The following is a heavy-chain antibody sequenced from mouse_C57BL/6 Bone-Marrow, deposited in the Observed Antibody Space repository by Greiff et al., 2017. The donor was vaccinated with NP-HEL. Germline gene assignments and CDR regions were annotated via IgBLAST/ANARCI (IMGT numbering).Heavy chain of an antibody. CDR2: IYPGNSDT. J-gene: IGHJ4*01. CDR3: TTYYYGSNDYATDY. V-gene: IGHV1-5*01. Sequence: VQLQQSGTVLARPGASVKMSCKTSGYTFTSYWMHWVKQRPGQGLEWIGAIYPGNSDTSYNQKFKGKAKLTAVTSASTAYMELSSLTNEDSAVYYCTTYYYGSNDYATDYWGQGTSVTVSS. D-gene: IGHD1-1*01. CDR1: GYTFTSYW.